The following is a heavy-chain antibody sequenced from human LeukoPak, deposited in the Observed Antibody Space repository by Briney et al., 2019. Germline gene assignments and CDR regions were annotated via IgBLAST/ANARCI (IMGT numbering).Heavy chain of an antibody. CDR2: IYYSGST. CDR1: GGSISSSSYY. Sequence: KASETLSLTCTVSGGSISSSSYYWGWIRQPPGKGLEWIGSIYYSGSTNYNPSLKSRVTISVDTSKNQFSLKLSSVTAADTAVYYCARDRYYYYGMDVWGQGTTVTVSS. V-gene: IGHV4-39*07. CDR3: ARDRYYYYGMDV. J-gene: IGHJ6*02.